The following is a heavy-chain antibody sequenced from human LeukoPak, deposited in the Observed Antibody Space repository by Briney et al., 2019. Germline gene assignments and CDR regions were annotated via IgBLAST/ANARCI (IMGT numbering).Heavy chain of an antibody. CDR1: GGSFSGYY. J-gene: IGHJ4*02. D-gene: IGHD6-13*01. Sequence: PSETLSLTCAVYGGSFSGYYWSWIRQPPGKGLEWIGEINHSGSTNYNPSLKSRATISVDTSKNQFSLKLSSVTAADTAVYYCARGGAAAGTRLPYYFDYWGQGTLVTVSS. CDR3: ARGGAAAGTRLPYYFDY. CDR2: INHSGST. V-gene: IGHV4-34*01.